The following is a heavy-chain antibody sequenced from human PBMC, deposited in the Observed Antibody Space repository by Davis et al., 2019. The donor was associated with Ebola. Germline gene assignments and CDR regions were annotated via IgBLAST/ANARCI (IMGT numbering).Heavy chain of an antibody. D-gene: IGHD3-10*01. Sequence: MPGGSLRLSCAVYGGSLSGFYWTWIRQPPGKGLEWMGEINHSGNINYNPSLKSRVTISVDTSKNQFSLKLSSVTAADTAVYYCARVQVGVLDWGQGTLVTVSS. CDR3: ARVQVGVLD. CDR2: INHSGNI. J-gene: IGHJ4*02. CDR1: GGSLSGFY. V-gene: IGHV4-34*01.